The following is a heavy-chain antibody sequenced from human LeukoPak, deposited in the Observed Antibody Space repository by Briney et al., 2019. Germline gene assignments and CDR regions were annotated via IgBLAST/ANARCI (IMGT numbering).Heavy chain of an antibody. CDR1: GFTFSSYS. J-gene: IGHJ4*02. V-gene: IGHV3-21*01. CDR2: ISSSSSHI. Sequence: GGSLRLSCAASGFTFSSYSMNWVRQAPGKGLEWVSSISSSSSHIYYADSVKGRFTISRDNAKNSLYLQMNSLRAEDTAVYYCAGDTAMAPRVDYWGQGTLVTVSS. D-gene: IGHD5-18*01. CDR3: AGDTAMAPRVDY.